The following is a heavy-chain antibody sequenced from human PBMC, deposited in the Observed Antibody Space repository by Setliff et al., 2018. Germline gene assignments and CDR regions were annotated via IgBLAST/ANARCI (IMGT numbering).Heavy chain of an antibody. Sequence: PGESLKISCKGSGYSFTSYWIGWVRQMPGKGLEWMGIIYPGDSDTRYSPSSQGQVTISADKSISTAYLQWSSLKASDTAMYYCARSRSNFWNGYFNWFDPWGQGTLVTVSS. CDR3: ARSRSNFWNGYFNWFDP. J-gene: IGHJ5*02. CDR1: GYSFTSYW. V-gene: IGHV5-51*01. D-gene: IGHD3-3*01. CDR2: IYPGDSDT.